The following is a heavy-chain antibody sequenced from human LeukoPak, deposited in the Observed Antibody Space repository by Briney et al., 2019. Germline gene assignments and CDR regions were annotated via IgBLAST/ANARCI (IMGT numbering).Heavy chain of an antibody. J-gene: IGHJ4*02. CDR3: AKDSSSWYGSPGY. D-gene: IGHD6-13*01. CDR2: ISYDGSNK. V-gene: IGHV3-30-3*01. CDR1: GFTFSSYA. Sequence: PGGSLRLSCAASGFTFSSYAMHWFRQAPGKGLEWVAVISYDGSNKYYADSVKGRFTISRDNSKNTLYLQMNSLRAEDTAVYYCAKDSSSWYGSPGYWGQGTLVTVSS.